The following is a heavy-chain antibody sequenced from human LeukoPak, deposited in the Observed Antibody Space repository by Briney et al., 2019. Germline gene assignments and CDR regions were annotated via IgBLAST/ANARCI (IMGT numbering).Heavy chain of an antibody. CDR2: ISDYNGNR. CDR1: GYTFTSYG. CDR3: AREEVGYSYAESY. D-gene: IGHD5-18*01. V-gene: IGHV1-18*04. J-gene: IGHJ4*02. Sequence: ASVTVSCKSSGYTFTSYGISWVRQPPGQGLEWMGWISDYNGNRNYAQKLQGRVTMTTDTSTSTAYMELRSLRSDDTAVYDCAREEVGYSYAESYWGQGTLVTVSS.